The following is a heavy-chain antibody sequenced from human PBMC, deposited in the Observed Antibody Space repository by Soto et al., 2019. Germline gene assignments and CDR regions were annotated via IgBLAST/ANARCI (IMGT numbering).Heavy chain of an antibody. CDR2: IFSNDEK. J-gene: IGHJ4*02. CDR1: GFSLSNARMG. CDR3: ARTPRYSSSWYGEFDY. D-gene: IGHD6-13*01. Sequence: QVTLKESGPVLVKPTETLTLTCTVSGFSLSNARMGVSWIRQPPGKALEWLAHIFSNDEKSYSTSLKRRLTISKDTSKSQVVLTMTNMDPVDTATYYCARTPRYSSSWYGEFDYWGQGTLVTVSS. V-gene: IGHV2-26*01.